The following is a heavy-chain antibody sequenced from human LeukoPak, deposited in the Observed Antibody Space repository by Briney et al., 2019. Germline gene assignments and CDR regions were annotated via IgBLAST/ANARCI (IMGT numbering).Heavy chain of an antibody. V-gene: IGHV4-59*01. J-gene: IGHJ4*02. CDR3: AREDVGYFDY. Sequence: SETLSLTCTVSGGSISSYYWSWIRQPPGKGLEWIGYIYYSGSTNYNPFLKSRVTISVDTSKNQFSLKLSSVTAADTAVYYCAREDVGYFDYWGQGTLVTVSS. CDR1: GGSISSYY. D-gene: IGHD1-26*01. CDR2: IYYSGST.